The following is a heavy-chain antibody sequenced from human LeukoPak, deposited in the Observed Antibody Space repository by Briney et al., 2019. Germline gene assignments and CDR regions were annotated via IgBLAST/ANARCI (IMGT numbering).Heavy chain of an antibody. CDR2: IIPILGIA. D-gene: IGHD2-2*01. CDR3: ARGATVVPAAIDWFDP. CDR1: GGTFSSYA. Sequence: GSSVTVSCKASGGTFSSYAISWVRQAPGQGLEWMGRIIPILGIANYAQKFQGRVTITADKSTSTAYMELSSLRSEDTAVYYCARGATVVPAAIDWFDPWGQGTLVTVSS. V-gene: IGHV1-69*04. J-gene: IGHJ5*02.